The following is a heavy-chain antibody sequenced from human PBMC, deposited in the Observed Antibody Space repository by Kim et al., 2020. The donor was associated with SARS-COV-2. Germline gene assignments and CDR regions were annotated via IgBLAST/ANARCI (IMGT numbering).Heavy chain of an antibody. CDR3: ARALPLGSGAHLLRYFDWFDESQTYRLWFDP. CDR1: GYSFTSYW. Sequence: GESLKISCKGSGYSFTSYWIGWVRQMPGKGLEWMGIIYPGDSDTRYSPSFQGQVTISADKSISTAYLQWSSLKASDTAMYYCARALPLGSGAHLLRYFDWFDESQTYRLWFDPWGQGTLVTVSS. J-gene: IGHJ5*02. D-gene: IGHD3-9*01. CDR2: IYPGDSDT. V-gene: IGHV5-51*01.